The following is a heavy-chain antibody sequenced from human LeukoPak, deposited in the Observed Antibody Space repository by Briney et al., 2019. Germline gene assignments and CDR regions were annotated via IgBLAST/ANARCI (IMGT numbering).Heavy chain of an antibody. CDR2: IWYDGSNK. Sequence: GGSLRLSCAASGFTFSSSAMSWVRQAPGKGLEWVAVIWYDGSNKYYADSVKGRFTISRDNSKNTLYLQMNSLRAEDTAVYYCARDRRDGDYFDYWGQGTLVTVSS. CDR3: ARDRRDGDYFDY. J-gene: IGHJ4*02. V-gene: IGHV3-33*08. CDR1: GFTFSSSA. D-gene: IGHD4-17*01.